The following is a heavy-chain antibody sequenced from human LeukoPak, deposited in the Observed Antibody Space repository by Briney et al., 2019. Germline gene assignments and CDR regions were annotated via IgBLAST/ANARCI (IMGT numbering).Heavy chain of an antibody. J-gene: IGHJ4*02. CDR2: IYHSGST. Sequence: PSETLSLTCAVSGYSISSGYYWGWIRQPPGKGLEWIGSIYHSGSTYYNPSLKSRVTILVDTSKSQFSLKLSSVTAADTAVYYCASPWSSGGFDYWGQGTLVTVSS. CDR1: GYSISSGYY. V-gene: IGHV4-38-2*01. D-gene: IGHD6-19*01. CDR3: ASPWSSGGFDY.